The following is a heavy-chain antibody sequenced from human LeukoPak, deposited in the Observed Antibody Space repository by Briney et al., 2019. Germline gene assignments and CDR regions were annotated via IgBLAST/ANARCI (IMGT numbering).Heavy chain of an antibody. CDR2: INPNSGGT. CDR1: GYTFTGYY. CDR3: ARDLLGPGYYFDY. J-gene: IGHJ4*02. Sequence: ASVKVSCKASGYTFTGYYMHWVRQAPGQGLEWMGWINPNSGGTNYAQKIQGRVTMTRDTSISTAYMELSRLRSDDTAVYYCARDLLGPGYYFDYWGQGTLVTVSS. D-gene: IGHD3-3*02. V-gene: IGHV1-2*02.